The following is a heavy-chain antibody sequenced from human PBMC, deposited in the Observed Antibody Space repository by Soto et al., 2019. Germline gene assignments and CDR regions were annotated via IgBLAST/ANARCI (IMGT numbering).Heavy chain of an antibody. CDR1: GYTFTRYG. Sequence: QVHLLQSGPEVKKPGASVKVSCAASGYTFTRYGFSWVRQAPGQGLELMGWISAYNGDTNYAQRFQDRATLTTDTPTRTTYMELRNLRSDDPAIYYCARSDRGYGGKTAYWGQGTLVTVSS. CDR3: ARSDRGYGGKTAY. V-gene: IGHV1-18*01. J-gene: IGHJ4*02. D-gene: IGHD5-12*01. CDR2: ISAYNGDT.